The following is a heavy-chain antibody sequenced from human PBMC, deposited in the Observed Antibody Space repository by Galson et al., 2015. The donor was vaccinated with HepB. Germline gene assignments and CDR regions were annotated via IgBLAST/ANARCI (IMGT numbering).Heavy chain of an antibody. CDR3: ARDVGNRYCSSTSCYTDWYFDL. V-gene: IGHV3-30-3*01. CDR1: GFTFSSYA. Sequence: SLRLSCAASGFTFSSYAMHWVRQAPGKGLEWVAVISYDGSNKYYADSVKGRFTISRDNSKNTLYLQMNSLRAEDTSVYYCARDVGNRYCSSTSCYTDWYFDLWGRGTLVTVSS. D-gene: IGHD2-2*02. J-gene: IGHJ2*01. CDR2: ISYDGSNK.